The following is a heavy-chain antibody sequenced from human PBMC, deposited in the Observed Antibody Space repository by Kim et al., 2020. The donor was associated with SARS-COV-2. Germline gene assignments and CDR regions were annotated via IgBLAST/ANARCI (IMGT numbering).Heavy chain of an antibody. J-gene: IGHJ4*01. Sequence: SETLSLTCTRTRSSLSPAHFYWDWARQPIWTRLEKNTRISYAASPYYNPSLTSRVTITVHTSKNQFSLKLSSLTAADTAVYYCARHAGGSSGGERIDYWG. D-gene: IGHD6-19*01. CDR3: ARHAGGSSGGERIDY. CDR2: ISYAASP. V-gene: IGHV4-39*01. CDR1: RSSLSPAHFY.